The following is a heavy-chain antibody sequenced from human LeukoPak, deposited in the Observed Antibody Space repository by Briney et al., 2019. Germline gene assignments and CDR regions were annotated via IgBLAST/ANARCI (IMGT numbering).Heavy chain of an antibody. D-gene: IGHD5-18*01. V-gene: IGHV4-59*01. CDR3: ARDRGYSYGLDY. CDR2: IYYSGST. Sequence: SETLSLTCTVSGGSICSYYWSWIRQPPGKGLEWIGYIYYSGSTNYNPSLKSRVTISVDTSKNQFSLKLSSVTAADTAVYYCARDRGYSYGLDYWGQGTLVTVSS. J-gene: IGHJ4*02. CDR1: GGSICSYY.